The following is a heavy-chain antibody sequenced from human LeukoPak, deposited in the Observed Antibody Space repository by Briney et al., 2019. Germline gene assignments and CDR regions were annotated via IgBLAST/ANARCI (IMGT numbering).Heavy chain of an antibody. Sequence: ASVKVSCXASGFTFSGYYMQWVRQAPGQGLEWMGWISAYNGNTNYAQKLQGRVTMTTDTSTSTAYMELRSLRSDDTAVYYCARSRYSSSWYNYWGPGTLVTVSS. CDR1: GFTFSGYY. CDR2: ISAYNGNT. V-gene: IGHV1-18*04. CDR3: ARSRYSSSWYNY. D-gene: IGHD6-13*01. J-gene: IGHJ4*02.